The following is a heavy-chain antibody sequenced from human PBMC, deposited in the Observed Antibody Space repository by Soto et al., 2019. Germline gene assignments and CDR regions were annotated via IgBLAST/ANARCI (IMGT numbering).Heavy chain of an antibody. CDR3: ARQVGSGSYYFYYYGMDV. V-gene: IGHV4-39*01. D-gene: IGHD1-26*01. CDR1: GGSISSSSYY. J-gene: IGHJ6*02. CDR2: IYYSGST. Sequence: PSETLSLTCTVSGGSISSSSYYWGWIRQPPGKGLEWIGSIYYSGSTYYNPSLKSRVTISVDTSKNQFSLKLSSVTAADTAVYYCARQVGSGSYYFYYYGMDVWGQGTTVTVSS.